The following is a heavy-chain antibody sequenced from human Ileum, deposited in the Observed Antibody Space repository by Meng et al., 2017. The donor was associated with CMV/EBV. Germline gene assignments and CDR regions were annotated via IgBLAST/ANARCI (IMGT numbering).Heavy chain of an antibody. D-gene: IGHD6-13*01. V-gene: IGHV3-11*06. CDR3: ARDIVAPGSTEYFHH. CDR1: GFTFSNHY. CDR2: ISPGSSDI. Sequence: VHLVESGGGLVKPGGSLRLSCAASGFTFSNHYMSWIRQVPGKGLEWLSYISPGSSDIHYADSVKGRFTVSRDNAKSSLYLQMNSLRVEDTAVYYCARDIVAPGSTEYFHHWGQGTLVTVSS. J-gene: IGHJ1*01.